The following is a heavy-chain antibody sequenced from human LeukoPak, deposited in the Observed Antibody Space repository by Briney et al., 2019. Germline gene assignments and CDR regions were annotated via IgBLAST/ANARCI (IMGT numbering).Heavy chain of an antibody. V-gene: IGHV3-23*01. Sequence: GGSLRLSCAASGFTFSSYAMSWVRQAPGKGLEWVSTISGSGGSTYYADSVKGRFTISRDNSKNTPYLQMNNLRVEDTAIYNCAKDQQSISYSPWGQGTLVTVSS. CDR1: GFTFSSYA. CDR2: ISGSGGST. D-gene: IGHD4-11*01. J-gene: IGHJ5*02. CDR3: AKDQQSISYSP.